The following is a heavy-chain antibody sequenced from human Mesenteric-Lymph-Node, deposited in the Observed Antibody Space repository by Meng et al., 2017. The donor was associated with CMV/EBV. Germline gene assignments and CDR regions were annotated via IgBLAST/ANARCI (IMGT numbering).Heavy chain of an antibody. D-gene: IGHD3-22*01. V-gene: IGHV3-66*02. Sequence: GESLKISCVASGFTVSSNYMNWVRQAPGKGLEWVSSIYSDGGTYYADFVRGRFTLPRDISKNTLYLQMSSLRLEDTAVYYCARDHITTEDPWGQGTLVTVSS. CDR1: GFTVSSNY. J-gene: IGHJ5*02. CDR2: IYSDGGT. CDR3: ARDHITTEDP.